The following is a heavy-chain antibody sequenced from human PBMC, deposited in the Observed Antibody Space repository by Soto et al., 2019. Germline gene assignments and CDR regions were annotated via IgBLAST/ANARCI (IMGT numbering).Heavy chain of an antibody. D-gene: IGHD6-6*01. CDR1: GYSFTSYW. CDR2: IYPGDSDT. J-gene: IGHJ6*02. V-gene: IGHV5-51*01. Sequence: PGESLKISCKGSGYSFTSYWIGWVRQMPGKGLEWMGIIYPGDSDTRYSPSFQGQVTISADKSISTAYLQWSSLKASDTAMYYCARLEYSSSSRYYYYYGMDVWGQGTTVTVSS. CDR3: ARLEYSSSSRYYYYYGMDV.